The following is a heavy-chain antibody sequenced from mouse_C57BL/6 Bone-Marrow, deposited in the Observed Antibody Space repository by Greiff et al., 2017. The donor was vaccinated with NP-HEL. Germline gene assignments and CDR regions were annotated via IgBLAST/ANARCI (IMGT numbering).Heavy chain of an antibody. J-gene: IGHJ4*01. CDR3: ARHRAAYYAMDY. V-gene: IGHV5-6*01. Sequence: EVKVVESGGDLVKPGGSLKLSCAASGFTFSSYGMSWVRQTPDKRLEWVATISSGGSYTYYPDSVKGRFTISRDNAKNTLYLQMSSLKSEDTAMYYCARHRAAYYAMDYWGQGTSVTVSS. CDR1: GFTFSSYG. CDR2: ISSGGSYT. D-gene: IGHD3-1*01.